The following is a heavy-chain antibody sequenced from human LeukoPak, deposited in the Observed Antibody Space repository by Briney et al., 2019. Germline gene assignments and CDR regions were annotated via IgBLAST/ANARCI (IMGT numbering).Heavy chain of an antibody. CDR3: ARGTYYYGSGSYYNFGY. Sequence: GGSLRLSCAASGFTFSSYSMNWVRQAPGKGLGWVSSISSSSSYIYYADSVKGRFTISRDNAKNSLYLQMNSLRAEDTAVYYCARGTYYYGSGSYYNFGYWGQGTLVTVSS. J-gene: IGHJ4*02. V-gene: IGHV3-21*01. CDR1: GFTFSSYS. CDR2: ISSSSSYI. D-gene: IGHD3-10*01.